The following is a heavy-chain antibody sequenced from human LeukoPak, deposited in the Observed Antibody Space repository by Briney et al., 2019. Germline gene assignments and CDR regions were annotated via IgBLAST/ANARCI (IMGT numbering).Heavy chain of an antibody. CDR2: IKQDGSEK. V-gene: IGHV3-7*01. CDR1: GFTFSSYW. J-gene: IGHJ6*03. Sequence: GGSLRLSCAASGFTFSSYWMSWVRQAPGKGLEWVANIKQDGSEKYYVDSVKGRFTISRDNAKNSLYLQVNSLRAEDTAVYYCARELGGFDYYYYYMDVWGKGTTVTVSS. D-gene: IGHD3-16*01. CDR3: ARELGGFDYYYYYMDV.